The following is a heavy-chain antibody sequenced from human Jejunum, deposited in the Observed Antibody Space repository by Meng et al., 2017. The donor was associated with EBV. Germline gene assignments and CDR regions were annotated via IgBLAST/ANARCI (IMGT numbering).Heavy chain of an antibody. CDR1: GVSVRTDSW. V-gene: IGHV4-4*02. Sequence: VQRPEVGPGLVKLWGTLFLTCGVSGVSVRTDSWWNWVRQSPGGGLEWIGQIYNSGITNYNPSLKSRVTISLDTSKNQFSLKLSSLTAADTAIYYCAKSLDSGGYYFDLWGQGSLVTVSS. D-gene: IGHD2-15*01. CDR2: IYNSGIT. CDR3: AKSLDSGGYYFDL. J-gene: IGHJ4*02.